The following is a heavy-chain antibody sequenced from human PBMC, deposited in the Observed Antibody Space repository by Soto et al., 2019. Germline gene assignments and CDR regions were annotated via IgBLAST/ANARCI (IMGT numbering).Heavy chain of an antibody. J-gene: IGHJ4*02. V-gene: IGHV3-23*01. Sequence: EVQLLESGGGLVQPGGSLRLSCAASGFTFSTYAMSWVRQAPGKGLEWVSAISGSGGSTYYADSVKGRFTISRDNPKNTLYLLTNSLRAEATAVYYCATSPSSRWSSQFDYWGQGTLVTVSS. CDR3: ATSPSSRWSSQFDY. CDR1: GFTFSTYA. D-gene: IGHD6-13*01. CDR2: ISGSGGST.